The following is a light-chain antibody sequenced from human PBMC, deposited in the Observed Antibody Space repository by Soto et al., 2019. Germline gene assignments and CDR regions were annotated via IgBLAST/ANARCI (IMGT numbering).Light chain of an antibody. J-gene: IGLJ1*01. Sequence: SYELTQPPSVSVSPRQTASITCSGDKLDDKYVSWYQQKPGQSPVLVIYHDSKRPSGIPERFSGSNSVNTASLTISGTQAIDEADYYCQVWHSTSYVFGTGTKLTVL. CDR3: QVWHSTSYV. V-gene: IGLV3-1*01. CDR1: KLDDKY. CDR2: HDS.